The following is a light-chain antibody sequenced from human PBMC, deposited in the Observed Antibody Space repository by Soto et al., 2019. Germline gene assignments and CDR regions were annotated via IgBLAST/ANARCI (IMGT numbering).Light chain of an antibody. V-gene: IGLV1-44*01. CDR1: SSNIGSNT. Sequence: QSVLTQPASVSGSPGQSITISCTGSSSNIGSNTVNWYQQLPRTAPKLLIYSNNQRPSGVPDRFSGSKSGTSASLAISGLQSEDEADYYCAAWDDSLNGYVFGTGTKVTVL. J-gene: IGLJ1*01. CDR3: AAWDDSLNGYV. CDR2: SNN.